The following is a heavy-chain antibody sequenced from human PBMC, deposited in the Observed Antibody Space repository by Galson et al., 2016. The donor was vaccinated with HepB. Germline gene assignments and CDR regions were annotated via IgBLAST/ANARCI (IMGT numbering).Heavy chain of an antibody. CDR3: ARSYNLYGMDL. D-gene: IGHD5-24*01. J-gene: IGHJ6*04. CDR1: GYTFTGYY. V-gene: IGHV1-2*02. CDR2: IKPDTGAT. Sequence: SVKVSCKASGYTFTGYYIHWVRQAPGQGLEWLAWIKPDTGATDYAQKFQGRVTMTRDTSVNTAYMEITILTSDDTAVYFCARSYNLYGMDLWGKGTSVTVSS.